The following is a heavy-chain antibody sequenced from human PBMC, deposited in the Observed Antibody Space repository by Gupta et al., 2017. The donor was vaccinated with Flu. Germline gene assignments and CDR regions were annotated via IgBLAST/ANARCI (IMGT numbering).Heavy chain of an antibody. CDR1: GIPFDDYA. D-gene: IGHD2-15*01. CDR2: ITWNRGTI. J-gene: IGHJ3*01. Sequence: EVQLVESGGGLVQPGRSLRLSCAASGIPFDDYAMLWVRQAPGKGLEWGSGITWNRGTIGYADSVKGRFTLTRDTAKNSLYLQMNSLRPEDTALYYCVKDRGYTWDAIDFWGQGTMVTVSS. CDR3: VKDRGYTWDAIDF. V-gene: IGHV3-9*01.